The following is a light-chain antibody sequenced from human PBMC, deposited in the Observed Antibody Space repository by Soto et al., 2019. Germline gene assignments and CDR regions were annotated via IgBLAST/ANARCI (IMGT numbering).Light chain of an antibody. CDR2: AAS. CDR1: QDISNY. V-gene: IGKV1-39*01. J-gene: IGKJ1*01. CDR3: QQSYSTPWT. Sequence: DIQMTQSPSSLSASVGDRVTITCQASQDISNYLNWYQQKPGKAPKLLIYAASNLETGVPSRFSGSGSGTDFTLTISSLQPEDFATYYCQQSYSTPWTFGQGTKVDIK.